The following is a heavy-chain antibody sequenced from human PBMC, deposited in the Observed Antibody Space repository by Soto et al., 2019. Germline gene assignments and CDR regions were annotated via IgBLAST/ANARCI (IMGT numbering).Heavy chain of an antibody. V-gene: IGHV3-23*01. CDR2: ISGSGGST. Sequence: GGSLRLSCAASGFTFSSYAMSWVRQAPGKGLEWVSAISGSGGSTYYADSVKGRFTISRDNSKNTLYLQMNSLRAEDTAVYYCAKDPHCTNGVCHPDGINWFDPWGQGTLVTVSS. J-gene: IGHJ5*02. D-gene: IGHD2-8*01. CDR1: GFTFSSYA. CDR3: AKDPHCTNGVCHPDGINWFDP.